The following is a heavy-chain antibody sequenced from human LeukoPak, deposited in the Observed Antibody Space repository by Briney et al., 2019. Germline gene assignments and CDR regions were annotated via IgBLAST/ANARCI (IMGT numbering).Heavy chain of an antibody. CDR1: GGTFSSYT. Sequence: SSVKVSCKASGGTFSSYTISWVRQAPGQGLEWMGRIIPILGIANYAQKFQGRVTITADKSTSTAYMELSSLRSEDTAVYYCASKRVATIPDYYYGMDVWGQGTTVTVSS. V-gene: IGHV1-69*02. D-gene: IGHD5-12*01. J-gene: IGHJ6*02. CDR3: ASKRVATIPDYYYGMDV. CDR2: IIPILGIA.